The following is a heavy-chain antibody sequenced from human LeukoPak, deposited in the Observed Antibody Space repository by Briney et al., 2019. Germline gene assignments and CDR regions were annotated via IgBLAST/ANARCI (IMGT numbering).Heavy chain of an antibody. V-gene: IGHV3-30*04. CDR3: TRDANDFSPRYYFDY. D-gene: IGHD3-3*01. Sequence: GGSLRLSCAASGFTFSNYAMHWVRQAPGKGLEWVAIISYDGTKQFYADSVKGRFTISRDDSRNTLCLQMNSLRPEDTAVYYCTRDANDFSPRYYFDYWGQGTLVTVSS. CDR2: ISYDGTKQ. J-gene: IGHJ4*02. CDR1: GFTFSNYA.